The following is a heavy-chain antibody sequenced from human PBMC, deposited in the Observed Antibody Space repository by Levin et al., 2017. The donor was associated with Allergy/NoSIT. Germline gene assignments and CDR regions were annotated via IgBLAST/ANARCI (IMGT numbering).Heavy chain of an antibody. Sequence: GESLKISCAASGFTFGSYAMSWVRQTPGKGLEWVSSISGSGGSKHFADSVKGRFSISRDNSKNTVFLQMKRLRADDSAVYFCAKGSGADGSGSAVDGWGQGTSVSVSS. CDR1: GFTFGSYA. J-gene: IGHJ6*02. CDR2: ISGSGGSK. D-gene: IGHD3-10*01. CDR3: AKGSGADGSGSAVDG. V-gene: IGHV3-23*01.